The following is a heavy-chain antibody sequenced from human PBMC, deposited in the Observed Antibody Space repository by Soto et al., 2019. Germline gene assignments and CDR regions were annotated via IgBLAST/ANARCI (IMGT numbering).Heavy chain of an antibody. CDR2: IDPSDSYT. V-gene: IGHV5-10-1*01. CDR3: AVSPRPSHYYYHYGMDV. Sequence: EALKISCKGSGYSFTSYWITWVRQMPGKGLEWMGRIDPSDSYTNYSPSFQGRVTISADKSISTASLQWRSLKASDTAMYYCAVSPRPSHYYYHYGMDVWGQGTTVTVSS. J-gene: IGHJ6*02. CDR1: GYSFTSYW.